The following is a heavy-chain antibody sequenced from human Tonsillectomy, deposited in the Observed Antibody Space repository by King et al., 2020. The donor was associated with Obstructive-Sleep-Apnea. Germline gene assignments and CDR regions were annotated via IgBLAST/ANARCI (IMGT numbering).Heavy chain of an antibody. CDR2: IYPGDSDT. Sequence: QLVQSGAEVKKPGESLKISCKGSGYSFTSYWIGCVRQMPGKGLEWMGIIYPGDSDTRYSPSFPGQVTISAAKSISTAYLQWSSLKASDTAMYYCARPYDSSGYYFDYWGQGTLVTVSS. CDR3: ARPYDSSGYYFDY. J-gene: IGHJ4*02. D-gene: IGHD3-22*01. V-gene: IGHV5-51*01. CDR1: GYSFTSYW.